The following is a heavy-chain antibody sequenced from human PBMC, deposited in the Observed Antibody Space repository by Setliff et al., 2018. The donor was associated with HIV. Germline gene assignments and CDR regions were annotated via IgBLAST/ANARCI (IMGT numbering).Heavy chain of an antibody. CDR2: ISSDGIYT. CDR3: ASDFATGY. Sequence: GESLQISCAASGFSFSAYGMHWVRQTPGKGLVWVAHISSDGIYTDHADSVKGRFTISRDNAKSTVYLQMNSLRAEDTAIYYCASDFATGYWGQGMLVTVSS. J-gene: IGHJ4*02. CDR1: GFSFSAYG. V-gene: IGHV3-74*01.